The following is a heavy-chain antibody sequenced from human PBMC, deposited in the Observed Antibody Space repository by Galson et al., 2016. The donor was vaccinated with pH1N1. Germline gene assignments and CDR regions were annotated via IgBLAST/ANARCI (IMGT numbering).Heavy chain of an antibody. CDR1: GGSISSYY. D-gene: IGHD3-10*01. CDR2: IYTSGST. CDR3: AGDHGFGSENMGDWFDP. J-gene: IGHJ5*02. V-gene: IGHV4-4*07. Sequence: ETLSLTCTVSGGSISSYYWSWIRQPAGKGLEWIGRIYTSGSTNYNPSLKSRVTMSVDTSKNQFSLKLSSVTAADTAVYYCAGDHGFGSENMGDWFDPWGQGTLVTVSS.